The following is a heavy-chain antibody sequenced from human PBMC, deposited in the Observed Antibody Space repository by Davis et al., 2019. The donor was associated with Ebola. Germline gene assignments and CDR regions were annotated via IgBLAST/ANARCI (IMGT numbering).Heavy chain of an antibody. Sequence: GESLKISCAASGFTFSSYEMNWVRQAPGKGLEWVSYISSSGSTIYCADSVKGRFTISRDNAKNSLYLQMNSLRAEDTAVYYCARAGYCSSTSCSGGYYYGMDVWGQGTTVTVSS. CDR1: GFTFSSYE. V-gene: IGHV3-48*03. D-gene: IGHD2-2*01. J-gene: IGHJ6*02. CDR2: ISSSGSTI. CDR3: ARAGYCSSTSCSGGYYYGMDV.